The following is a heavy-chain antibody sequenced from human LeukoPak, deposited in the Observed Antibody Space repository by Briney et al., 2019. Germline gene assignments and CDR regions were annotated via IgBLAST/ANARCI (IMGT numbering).Heavy chain of an antibody. J-gene: IGHJ4*02. Sequence: GGSLRLSCAASGFSFSGSAMHWVRQPSGKGLEWVGHIRTKALTYATAYAASVKGRFTISRDGSKNTAYLEMNSLKIEDTAVYYCTRHGATTVTDCWGQGTLVTVSS. D-gene: IGHD4-17*01. CDR3: TRHGATTVTDC. V-gene: IGHV3-73*01. CDR1: GFSFSGSA. CDR2: IRTKALTYAT.